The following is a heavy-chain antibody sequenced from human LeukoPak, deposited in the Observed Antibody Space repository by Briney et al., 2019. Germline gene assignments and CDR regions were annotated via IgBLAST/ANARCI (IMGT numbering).Heavy chain of an antibody. CDR2: IYPGYYDT. Sequence: GALEISCQCSGYIFTSYLIGWVRPVPGKGLEWVGGIYPGYYDTRYSPSFQGQVTISADKSTSTAYLQSSSLKAADTAMYYCARVGGGSYLGGGYYFDYWGQGTLVTASS. V-gene: IGHV5-51*01. J-gene: IGHJ4*02. D-gene: IGHD1-26*01. CDR1: GYIFTSYL. CDR3: ARVGGGSYLGGGYYFDY.